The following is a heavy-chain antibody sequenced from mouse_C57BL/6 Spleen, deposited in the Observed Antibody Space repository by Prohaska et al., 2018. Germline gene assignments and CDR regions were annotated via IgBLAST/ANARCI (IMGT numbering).Heavy chain of an antibody. J-gene: IGHJ2*01. CDR1: GYTFTSYW. CDR2: IHPNSGST. V-gene: IGHV1-64*01. D-gene: IGHD1-1*01. CDR3: APITTVGLDY. Sequence: SVKLFCKASGYTFTSYWMHWVKQRPGQGLEWIGMIHPNSGSTNYNEKFKSKATLTVDKSSSTAYMQLSSLTSEDSAVYYCAPITTVGLDYWGQGTTLTVSS.